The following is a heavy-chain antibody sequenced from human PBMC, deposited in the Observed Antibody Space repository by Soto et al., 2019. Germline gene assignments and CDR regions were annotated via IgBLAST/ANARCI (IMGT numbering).Heavy chain of an antibody. CDR1: GYTFTSYG. V-gene: IGHV1-8*02. D-gene: IGHD3-10*01. CDR3: ARVLRITMVRGFDP. Sequence: GASVKVSCKASGYTFTSYGISWVRQAPGQGLEWMGWMNPNNGNTSYAQKFQGRVTMTRNTSISTAYMELSSLRSEDTAVYYCARVLRITMVRGFDPWGQGTLVTVSS. CDR2: MNPNNGNT. J-gene: IGHJ5*02.